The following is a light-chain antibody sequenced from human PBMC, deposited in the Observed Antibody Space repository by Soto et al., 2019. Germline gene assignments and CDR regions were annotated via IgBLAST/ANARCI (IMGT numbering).Light chain of an antibody. CDR3: QQYGSTPVT. J-gene: IGKJ1*01. CDR1: QSVTSSY. V-gene: IGKV3-20*01. Sequence: ILLTQSPGTLSLSPGEGATLSCRASQSVTSSYLAWYQQKPGQAPRLLIYGASSRATGIPDRFSGSGSGTDFILTISRLEPEDFAVYYCQQYGSTPVTFGQGTKVDIK. CDR2: GAS.